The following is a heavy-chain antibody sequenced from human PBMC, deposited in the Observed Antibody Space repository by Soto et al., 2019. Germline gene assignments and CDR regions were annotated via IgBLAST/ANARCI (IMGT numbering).Heavy chain of an antibody. V-gene: IGHV4-61*01. CDR1: GDSVRSRNYY. D-gene: IGHD1-26*01. Sequence: QVQLQESGPGLVKPSETLSLTCTVSGDSVRSRNYYWSWIRQAPGTGLEWIGYVYDSVNYDSGRTTYNRSLKTRVTRSLDTSKNQFSLNLTSVTAADTAVYYCARESYFWDDAYMRTFDIWGQGTNVSVSS. J-gene: IGHJ3*02. CDR3: ARESYFWDDAYMRTFDI. CDR2: VYDSVNYDSGRT.